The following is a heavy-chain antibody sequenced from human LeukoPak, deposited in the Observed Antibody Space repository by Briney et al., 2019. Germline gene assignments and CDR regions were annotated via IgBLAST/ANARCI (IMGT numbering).Heavy chain of an antibody. J-gene: IGHJ4*02. Sequence: GRSLRLSCAASGFTFSTYAMHWVRQAPGKGLEWVAVMSSDGNYKYYADSVKGRFTISRDNSRNTLDLQMDGLRAEDTAVYYCARRRLHVLRGVTGPPDFWGQGTLVTVSS. CDR3: ARRRLHVLRGVTGPPDF. CDR1: GFTFSTYA. V-gene: IGHV3-30*04. CDR2: MSSDGNYK. D-gene: IGHD3-10*01.